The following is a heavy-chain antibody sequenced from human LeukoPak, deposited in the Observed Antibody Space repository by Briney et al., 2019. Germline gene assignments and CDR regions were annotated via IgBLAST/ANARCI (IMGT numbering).Heavy chain of an antibody. CDR2: INHSGST. J-gene: IGHJ4*02. CDR3: ARVRDFDWLLYDY. Sequence: SETLSLTCAVYGGSFSGYYWSWIRQPPGKGLEWIGEINHSGSTNYNPSLKSRVTISVDTSKNQFSLKLSSVTAADTAVYYCARVRDFDWLLYDYWGQGTLVTVSS. V-gene: IGHV4-34*01. D-gene: IGHD3-9*01. CDR1: GGSFSGYY.